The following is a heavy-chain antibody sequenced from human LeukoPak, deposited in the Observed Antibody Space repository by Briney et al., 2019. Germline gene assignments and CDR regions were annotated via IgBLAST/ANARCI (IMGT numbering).Heavy chain of an antibody. Sequence: PGGSLRLSCAASGFTFSSYAMHWVRQAPGKGLEWVAVISYDGSNKYYADSVKGRFTISRDNSKNTLYLQMNSLRAEDTAVYYCARAGLWFGELSQRTQVNNWFDPWGQGTLVTVSS. CDR3: ARAGLWFGELSQRTQVNNWFDP. D-gene: IGHD3-10*01. CDR1: GFTFSSYA. J-gene: IGHJ5*02. V-gene: IGHV3-30-3*01. CDR2: ISYDGSNK.